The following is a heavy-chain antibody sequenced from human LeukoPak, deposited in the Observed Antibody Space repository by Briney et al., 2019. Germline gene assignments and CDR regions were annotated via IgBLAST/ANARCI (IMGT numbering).Heavy chain of an antibody. CDR3: ARFVEMATITGFDY. V-gene: IGHV3-66*01. D-gene: IGHD5-24*01. J-gene: IGHJ4*02. CDR1: GFTVSSNY. CDR2: IYSGGST. Sequence: GGSLRLSCAASGFTVSSNYMSWVRQAPGKGLEWVSVIYSGGSTYYADSVKGRFTISRDNSKNTLYLQMNSLRAEDTAVYYCARFVEMATITGFDYWGQGTLVTVSS.